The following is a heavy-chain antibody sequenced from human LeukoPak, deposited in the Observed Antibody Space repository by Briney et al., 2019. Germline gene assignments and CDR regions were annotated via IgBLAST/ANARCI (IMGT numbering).Heavy chain of an antibody. Sequence: PGGSLRLSCAASGFTFSSYEMTWVRQAPGKGLEWVSYISSSGSTKYYADSVKGRFTISRDNAKNSLYLQMSSLRADDTAVYYCARADENFDFWGQGTLVTVSS. CDR3: ARADENFDF. J-gene: IGHJ4*02. V-gene: IGHV3-48*03. CDR2: ISSSGSTK. CDR1: GFTFSSYE.